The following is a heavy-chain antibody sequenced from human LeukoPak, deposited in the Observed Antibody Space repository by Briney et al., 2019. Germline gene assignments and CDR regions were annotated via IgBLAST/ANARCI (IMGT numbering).Heavy chain of an antibody. CDR3: ARDGRLDDIAAAGRGGFDY. J-gene: IGHJ4*02. D-gene: IGHD6-13*01. CDR1: GFTFSNYG. V-gene: IGHV3-33*01. Sequence: PGRSLRLSCAASGFTFSNYGIHWVRQAPGKGLEWVAVIWYDGSNKYYADSVKGRFTISRDNSKNTLYLQMNSLRAEDTAVYYCARDGRLDDIAAAGRGGFDYWGQGTLVTVSS. CDR2: IWYDGSNK.